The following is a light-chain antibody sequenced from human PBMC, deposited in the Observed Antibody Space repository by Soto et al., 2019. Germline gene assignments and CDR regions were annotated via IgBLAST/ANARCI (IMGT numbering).Light chain of an antibody. CDR1: QSVTYSY. J-gene: IGKJ4*01. V-gene: IGKV3D-20*02. CDR2: GAS. Sequence: EIVLTQSPGTLSLSPGERATLYCWASQSVTYSYLAWYQQKPGQAPRLLISGASSRATGIPDRFSGSGSGTDFTLTISRLEPEDFAVYYCQQRSDWPPGFGGGTKVDIK. CDR3: QQRSDWPPG.